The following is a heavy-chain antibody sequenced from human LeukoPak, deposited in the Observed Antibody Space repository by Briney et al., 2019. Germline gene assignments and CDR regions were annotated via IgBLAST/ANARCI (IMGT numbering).Heavy chain of an antibody. Sequence: GGSLRLSCAASGFTVSSNYMSWVRQAPGKGLEWVSVIYSGGTYYTDSVKGRFTISRDSSKNTLYLQMNSLRAEDTAVYYCARVARYNWFDPWGQGTLVTVSS. V-gene: IGHV3-53*01. J-gene: IGHJ5*02. CDR2: IYSGGT. CDR1: GFTVSSNY. CDR3: ARVARYNWFDP.